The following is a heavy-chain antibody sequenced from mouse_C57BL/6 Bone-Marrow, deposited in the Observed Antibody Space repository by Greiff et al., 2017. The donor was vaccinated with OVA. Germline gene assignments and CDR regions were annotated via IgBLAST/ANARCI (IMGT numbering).Heavy chain of an antibody. V-gene: IGHV1-26*01. D-gene: IGHD1-1*01. CDR1: GYTFTDYY. J-gene: IGHJ1*03. Sequence: EVQLQQSGPELVKPGASVKISCKASGYTFTDYYMNWVKQSPGKSLEWIGDINPHNGGTSYNQKFKGKATLTVDKSSSTAYMELRSLTSEDSAVYYCARPLDYYGSSYWYFDVWGTGTTVTVSA. CDR3: ARPLDYYGSSYWYFDV. CDR2: INPHNGGT.